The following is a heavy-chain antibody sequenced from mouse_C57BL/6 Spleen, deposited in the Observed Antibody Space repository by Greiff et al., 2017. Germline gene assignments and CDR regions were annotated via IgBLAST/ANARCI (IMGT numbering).Heavy chain of an antibody. CDR1: GYTFTSYW. CDR2: INPSSGYT. D-gene: IGHD1-1*01. CDR3: ARYYGSSYCYFDY. J-gene: IGHJ2*01. V-gene: IGHV1-7*01. Sequence: QVQLQQSGAELAKPGASVTLSCKASGYTFTSYWMHWVKQRPGQGLEWIGYINPSSGYTKYNQKFKDKATLTADKSSSTAYMQLSSLTYEDSAVYYCARYYGSSYCYFDYWGQGTTLTVSS.